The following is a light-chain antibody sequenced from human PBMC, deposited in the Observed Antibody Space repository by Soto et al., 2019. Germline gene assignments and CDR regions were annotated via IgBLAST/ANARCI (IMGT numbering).Light chain of an antibody. Sequence: IVMTQSPGTLSVSPGERVTLSCRASQSVSSKLAWYQQKPGQSPRLLIYGAATRATGIPARFSGSGSGTDFTLTISSLQSEDFAFYYCQQYNNWPLAFGQGTKVEIK. CDR1: QSVSSK. CDR3: QQYNNWPLA. J-gene: IGKJ1*01. V-gene: IGKV3-15*01. CDR2: GAA.